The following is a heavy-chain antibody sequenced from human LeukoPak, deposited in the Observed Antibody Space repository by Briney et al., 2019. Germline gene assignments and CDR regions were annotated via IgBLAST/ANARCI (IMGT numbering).Heavy chain of an antibody. CDR1: GGSISSSNW. J-gene: IGHJ4*02. CDR3: ARERGRGSGYIDY. CDR2: IYHSGST. Sequence: SGTLSLTCAVSGGSISSSNWWSWVRQPPGKGLEWIGEIYHSGSTNYNPSLKSRVTISVDKSKNQFSLKLSSVTAADTAVYYCARERGRGSGYIDYWGQGTLVTVSS. V-gene: IGHV4-4*02. D-gene: IGHD3-22*01.